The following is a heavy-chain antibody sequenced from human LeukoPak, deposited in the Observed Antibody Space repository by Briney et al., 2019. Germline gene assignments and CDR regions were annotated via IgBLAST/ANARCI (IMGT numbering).Heavy chain of an antibody. CDR1: GGSFSGYY. J-gene: IGHJ5*02. CDR3: ATPGWGTDNWFDP. D-gene: IGHD3-16*01. Sequence: SETLSLTCAVYGGSFSGYYWSWIRQPPGKGLEWIGEINHSGSPNYNPSLKSRVTISVDTSKNQFSLKLSSVTAADTAVYYCATPGWGTDNWFDPWGQGTLVTVSS. CDR2: INHSGSP. V-gene: IGHV4-34*01.